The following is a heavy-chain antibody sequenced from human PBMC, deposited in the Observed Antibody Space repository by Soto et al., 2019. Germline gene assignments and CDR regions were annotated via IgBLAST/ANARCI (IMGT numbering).Heavy chain of an antibody. CDR2: IKQDGGKK. D-gene: IGHD6-13*01. Sequence: EVQLEESGGGLVQPGGSLRLPGAASGFPLSRYWMTWVRQAPGGGRGWVANIKQDGGKKPYLDSVRGRFTISRDNVRNSLYLQMDSLRAEDTALYYCARDVSPGSSSLYLDAFDIWGQGTMVIVSS. CDR1: GFPLSRYW. J-gene: IGHJ3*02. V-gene: IGHV3-7*03. CDR3: ARDVSPGSSSLYLDAFDI.